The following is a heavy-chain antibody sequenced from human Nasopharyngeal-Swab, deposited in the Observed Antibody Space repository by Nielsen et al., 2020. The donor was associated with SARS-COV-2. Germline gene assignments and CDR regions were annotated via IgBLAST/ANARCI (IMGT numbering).Heavy chain of an antibody. CDR1: GFTFSSYG. J-gene: IGHJ6*02. D-gene: IGHD4-17*01. CDR2: IWYDGSNK. CDR3: ARDNLDYGDHNPEDYYYYYGMDV. V-gene: IGHV3-33*01. Sequence: GGSLRLSCAASGFTFSSYGMHWVRQAPGKGLEWVAVIWYDGSNKYYADSVKGRFTISRDNSKNTLYLQMNSLRAEDTAVYYCARDNLDYGDHNPEDYYYYYGMDVWGQGTTVTVSS.